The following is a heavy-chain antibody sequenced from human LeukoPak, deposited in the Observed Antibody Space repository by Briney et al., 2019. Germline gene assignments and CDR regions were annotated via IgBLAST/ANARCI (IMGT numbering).Heavy chain of an antibody. CDR1: GFTFSSYW. V-gene: IGHV3-7*01. CDR3: ARAHSGSYFNWFDP. CDR2: IKQDGSEK. Sequence: GGSLRLSCAASGFTFSSYWMSWVRQAPGKGLEWVANIKQDGSEKYYVDSVKGRFTISRDGAKNSLYLQMSSLRAEDTAVYYCARAHSGSYFNWFDPWGQGTLVTVSS. J-gene: IGHJ5*02. D-gene: IGHD1-26*01.